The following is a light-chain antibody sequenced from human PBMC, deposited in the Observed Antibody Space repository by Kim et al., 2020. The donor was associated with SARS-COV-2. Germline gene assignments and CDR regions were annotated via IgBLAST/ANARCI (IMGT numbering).Light chain of an antibody. Sequence: SASVGDRVTSTCQASQDIGNYLSGYQQKPGKAPKVLIYDASNLETGVPSRFSGSGSGTDFTFTITSLQPEDIATYFCQQYSYLITFGQGTRLEIK. CDR3: QQYSYLIT. CDR2: DAS. V-gene: IGKV1-33*01. J-gene: IGKJ5*01. CDR1: QDIGNY.